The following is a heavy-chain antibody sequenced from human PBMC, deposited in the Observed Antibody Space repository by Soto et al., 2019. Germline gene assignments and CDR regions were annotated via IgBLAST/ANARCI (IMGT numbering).Heavy chain of an antibody. V-gene: IGHV4-4*02. Sequence: SETLSLTCAVSGASISNTDWWSWVRQPPGKGLEWIGEIYHSGTTNCDPPLKSRVTISLDKSKSLFSLTLTSLTAADTAVYYCAIPGAGDFDYWGQGTLVTVSS. J-gene: IGHJ4*02. CDR3: AIPGAGDFDY. CDR2: IYHSGTT. CDR1: GASISNTDW. D-gene: IGHD1-26*01.